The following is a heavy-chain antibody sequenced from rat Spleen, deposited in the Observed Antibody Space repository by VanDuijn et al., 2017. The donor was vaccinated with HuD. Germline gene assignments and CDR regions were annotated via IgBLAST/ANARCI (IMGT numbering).Heavy chain of an antibody. CDR3: ARYEEYYDGTYYFHWFVY. CDR1: GFSLTSNH. CDR2: IWAGGST. Sequence: QVQLKESGPGLVQPSQTLSLTCTVSGFSLTSNHVSWVRQPPGKGLEWMGVIWAGGSTAYNSLLKSRRSISRDTSKSQVFLKMNSLQTDDTGTYYCARYEEYYDGTYYFHWFVYCGQGTLVTVSS. D-gene: IGHD1-12*02. J-gene: IGHJ3*01. V-gene: IGHV2-43*01.